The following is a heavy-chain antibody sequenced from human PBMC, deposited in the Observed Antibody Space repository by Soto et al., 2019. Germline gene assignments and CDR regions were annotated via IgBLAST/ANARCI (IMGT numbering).Heavy chain of an antibody. CDR1: GFTFSSYG. CDR2: ISYEGSTK. V-gene: IGHV3-30*18. CDR3: AKDRTSTWYVGNWFDP. Sequence: QVQLVESGGGVVQPGRSLRLSCAASGFTFSSYGMHWVRQAPGKGLEWVAVISYEGSTKYYADSVKGRFPISRDNSKNTLYLQMNSLRAEDTAVYYCAKDRTSTWYVGNWFDPWGQGTLVTVSS. J-gene: IGHJ5*02. D-gene: IGHD6-13*01.